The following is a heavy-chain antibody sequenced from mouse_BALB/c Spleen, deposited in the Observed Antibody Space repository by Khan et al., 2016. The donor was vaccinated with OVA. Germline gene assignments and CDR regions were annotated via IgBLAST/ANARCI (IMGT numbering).Heavy chain of an antibody. CDR1: GFTFSSYG. Sequence: VQLKESGGDLVQPGGSRKLSCAASGFTFSSYGMHWVRQAPEKGLEWVAYISGDSNTIYYADTVKSRFTISRDNPRNTLFLQMTSLMSEDTAMYYCATSYFYGYYFDYWGPGTTLTVSS. CDR3: ATSYFYGYYFDY. J-gene: IGHJ2*01. V-gene: IGHV5-17*02. CDR2: ISGDSNTI. D-gene: IGHD1-1*01.